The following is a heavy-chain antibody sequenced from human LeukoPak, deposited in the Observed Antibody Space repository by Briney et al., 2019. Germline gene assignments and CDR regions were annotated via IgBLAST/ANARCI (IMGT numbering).Heavy chain of an antibody. Sequence: PGGSLRLSCAVSGFPFSVYEMNWVRQAPGKGLEWVSNIASSGTTIYYADSVKGRFSISRDNAMSSLYLQMNSLRVEDTAVYYCALLAVASDFDYWGQGALATVSS. J-gene: IGHJ4*02. V-gene: IGHV3-48*03. CDR3: ALLAVASDFDY. CDR1: GFPFSVYE. CDR2: IASSGTTI. D-gene: IGHD6-19*01.